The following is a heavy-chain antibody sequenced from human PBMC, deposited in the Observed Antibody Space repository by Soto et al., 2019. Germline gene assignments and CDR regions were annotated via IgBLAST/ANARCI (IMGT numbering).Heavy chain of an antibody. CDR2: IYYSGST. CDR1: GGSISSGGYY. CDR3: ATIVVVAATDAFDI. J-gene: IGHJ3*02. D-gene: IGHD2-15*01. Sequence: PSETLSLTCTVSGGSISSGGYYWSWIRQHPGKGLEWIGYIYYSGSTYYNPSLKSRVTISVDTSENQFSLKLSSVTAADTAVYYCATIVVVAATDAFDIWGQGTLVTVSS. V-gene: IGHV4-31*03.